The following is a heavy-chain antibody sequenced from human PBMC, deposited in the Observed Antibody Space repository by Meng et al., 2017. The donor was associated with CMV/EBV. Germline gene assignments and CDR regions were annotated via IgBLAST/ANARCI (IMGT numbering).Heavy chain of an antibody. CDR3: AGGITTLGWFDP. J-gene: IGHJ5*02. Sequence: SQTLSLTCAVYGGSFSGYYWSWIRQPPGKGLEWIGEINHSGSTNYNPSLKSRVTISVDTSKNQFSLKLSSVTAADTAVYYCAGGITTLGWFDPWGQGTLVTVSS. CDR2: INHSGST. V-gene: IGHV4-34*01. CDR1: GGSFSGYY. D-gene: IGHD3-10*02.